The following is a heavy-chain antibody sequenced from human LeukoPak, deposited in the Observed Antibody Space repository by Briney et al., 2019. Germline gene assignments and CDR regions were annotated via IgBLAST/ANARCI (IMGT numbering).Heavy chain of an antibody. CDR3: ARDLEAANTYYFDY. Sequence: PGGSLRLSCAASGFTVSSSYMSWVRQAPAKGLEWVSIISSAGTTYYADSVKGRFTISRDNSKNTVYLQVNSLRDEDTAVYYCARDLEAANTYYFDYWGQGTMVTVSS. J-gene: IGHJ4*02. D-gene: IGHD6-13*01. CDR1: GFTVSSSY. V-gene: IGHV3-66*01. CDR2: ISSAGTT.